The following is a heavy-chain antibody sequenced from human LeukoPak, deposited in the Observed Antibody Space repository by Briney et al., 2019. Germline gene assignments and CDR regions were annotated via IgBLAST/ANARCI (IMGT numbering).Heavy chain of an antibody. Sequence: QPGGSLGLSCAASEFTFSNYGMHWVRPAPGKGLEWVAFIRYDGSNEYYADSVKGRFTISRDNSKNTLYLQMNSLRTEDTAVYYCAKDHSSGWSTLSYFDLWGRGTLVTVSS. V-gene: IGHV3-30*02. J-gene: IGHJ2*01. CDR1: EFTFSNYG. CDR2: IRYDGSNE. CDR3: AKDHSSGWSTLSYFDL. D-gene: IGHD6-19*01.